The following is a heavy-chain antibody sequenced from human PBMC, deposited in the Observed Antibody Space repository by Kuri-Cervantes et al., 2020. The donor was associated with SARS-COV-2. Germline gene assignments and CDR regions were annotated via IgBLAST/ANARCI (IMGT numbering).Heavy chain of an antibody. J-gene: IGHJ6*03. V-gene: IGHV3-33*01. CDR3: ARDRIAPTGWDYYMDV. D-gene: IGHD2-15*01. CDR1: GCTFSSYG. CDR2: RWYDGSNK. Sequence: GGSLRLSCAASGCTFSSYGMHWVRQAPGKGLEWVAVRWYDGSNKYYADSVKGRFTISRDNSKNTLYLQMNSLRAEDTAVYYCARDRIAPTGWDYYMDVWGKGTPVTVSS.